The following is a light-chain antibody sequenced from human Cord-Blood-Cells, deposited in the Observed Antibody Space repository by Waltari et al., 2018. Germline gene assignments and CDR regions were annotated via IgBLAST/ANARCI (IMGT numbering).Light chain of an antibody. J-gene: IGLJ3*02. CDR1: SSHVGGYNS. Sequence: QSALTQPASVSGSPGQSITISCTATSSHVGGYNSVSWYQQHPGKAPKLMIYDVSKLPSGVSNRFSGSKSGNTASLTISGLQAEDEADYYCSSYTSSSTRVFGGGTKLTVL. CDR2: DVS. CDR3: SSYTSSSTRV. V-gene: IGLV2-14*01.